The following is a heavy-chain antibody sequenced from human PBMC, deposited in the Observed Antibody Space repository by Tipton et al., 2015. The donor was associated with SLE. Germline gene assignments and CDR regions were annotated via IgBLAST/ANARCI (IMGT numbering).Heavy chain of an antibody. Sequence: QLVQSGAEVKKPGESLKISCKGSGYRFTSYWIGWVRQMPGKGLEWMGIIYPGDSDTRYSPSFQGQVTISADRSISTAYLQWSSRKASDTAMYYCARHPPRPSAAEPDGFDIWGQGTMVTVSS. CDR2: IYPGDSDT. V-gene: IGHV5-51*01. CDR3: ARHPPRPSAAEPDGFDI. CDR1: GYRFTSYW. J-gene: IGHJ3*02. D-gene: IGHD1-14*01.